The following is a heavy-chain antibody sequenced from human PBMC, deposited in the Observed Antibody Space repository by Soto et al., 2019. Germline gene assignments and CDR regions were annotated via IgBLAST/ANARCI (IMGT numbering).Heavy chain of an antibody. J-gene: IGHJ4*02. CDR1: GASISSNAYY. CDR2: IYYIGNS. D-gene: IGHD7-27*01. Sequence: QVQLQEAGPGLVKPSQTLSRTCTVSGASISSNAYYWSWIRQLPGKGLEWIGYIYYIGNSYYNPSLKSRITISIDTSKRQFSLKLSSVTDADTAVYYCAIRVNWGSASFDSWGQGTLVTVSS. V-gene: IGHV4-31*03. CDR3: AIRVNWGSASFDS.